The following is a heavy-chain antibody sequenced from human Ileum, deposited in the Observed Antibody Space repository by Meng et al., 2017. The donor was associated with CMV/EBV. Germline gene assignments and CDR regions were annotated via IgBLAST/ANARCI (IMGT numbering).Heavy chain of an antibody. D-gene: IGHD2-15*01. J-gene: IGHJ4*02. CDR3: ARALPDNCSGGSCHEDYFDY. CDR1: GFTVSSNY. CDR2: IYSGGST. Sequence: GESLKISCAASGFTVSSNYMSWVRQAPGKGLEWVSVIYSGGSTYYADSVKGRFTISRDNSKNTLYLQMNSLRAEDTAVYYCARALPDNCSGGSCHEDYFDYWGQGTLVTVSS. V-gene: IGHV3-53*01.